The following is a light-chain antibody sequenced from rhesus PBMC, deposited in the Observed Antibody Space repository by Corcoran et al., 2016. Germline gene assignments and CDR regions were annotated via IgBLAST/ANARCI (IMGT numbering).Light chain of an antibody. CDR3: MQTLQTPPYS. V-gene: IGKV2-78*01. CDR1: QSLLDSDGYTH. CDR2: LGS. Sequence: DIVMTQTPLSLPVTPGEPASISCRPSQSLLDSDGYTHLHWYLQKPGQSPLLLIYLGSNRAAGVPDRVSGSGSGTDFTLKISRVEAEDVGVYYCMQTLQTPPYSFGQGTKVEIK. J-gene: IGKJ2*01.